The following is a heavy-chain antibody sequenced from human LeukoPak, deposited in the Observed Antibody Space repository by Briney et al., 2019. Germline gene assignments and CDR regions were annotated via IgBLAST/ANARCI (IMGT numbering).Heavy chain of an antibody. V-gene: IGHV3-7*03. D-gene: IGHD2-15*01. Sequence: GGSLRLSCAASGFTFSSYWMSWVRQAPGKGLEWVANIKQDGSEKYYVDSVKGRFTISRDNAKNSLYLQMNGLRAEDTAVYYCARAGGYCSGGSCYDYWGQGTLVTVSS. CDR3: ARAGGYCSGGSCYDY. CDR2: IKQDGSEK. J-gene: IGHJ4*02. CDR1: GFTFSSYW.